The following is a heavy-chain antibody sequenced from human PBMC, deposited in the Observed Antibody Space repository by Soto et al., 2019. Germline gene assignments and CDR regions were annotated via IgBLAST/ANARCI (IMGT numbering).Heavy chain of an antibody. Sequence: KTSETLSLTCTVSGGSISSGGYYWSWIRQHPGKGLEWIGYIYYSGSTYYNPSLKSRVTISVDTSKNQFSLKLSSVTAADTAVYYCARVYGEGMDVWGQGTTVTVSS. CDR3: ARVYGEGMDV. CDR1: GGSISSGGYY. J-gene: IGHJ6*02. CDR2: IYYSGST. D-gene: IGHD3-10*02. V-gene: IGHV4-31*03.